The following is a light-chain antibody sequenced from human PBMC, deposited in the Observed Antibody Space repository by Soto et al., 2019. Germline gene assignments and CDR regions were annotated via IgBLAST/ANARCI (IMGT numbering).Light chain of an antibody. J-gene: IGKJ1*01. CDR3: QQVTTFPRT. Sequence: DIQMTQYPSSVAAAVGDRVTITCRASQGISTWLAWYQHKPGTAPKLLIFGAFSLQRGVPSRFAGSGSGTAFTLTIKSLQPEDVATYYCQQVTTFPRTFGQGNKVEIK. CDR2: GAF. CDR1: QGISTW. V-gene: IGKV1-12*01.